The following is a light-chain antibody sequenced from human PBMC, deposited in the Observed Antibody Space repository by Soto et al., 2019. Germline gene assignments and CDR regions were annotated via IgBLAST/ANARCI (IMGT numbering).Light chain of an antibody. CDR3: QQADTFPLT. J-gene: IGKJ4*01. CDR1: QGISSW. Sequence: DIQMTQSPSSVSASVGDRVTITCRASQGISSWVAWYQQKPGKAPNLLIYAASSLQSGVTSRFGGSGSGTEFTLTISNLQPEDFATYYCQQADTFPLTFGGGTKVEIK. CDR2: AAS. V-gene: IGKV1-12*01.